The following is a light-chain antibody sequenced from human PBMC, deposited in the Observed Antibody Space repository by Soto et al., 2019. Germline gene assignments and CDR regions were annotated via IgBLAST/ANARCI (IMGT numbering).Light chain of an antibody. J-gene: IGLJ2*01. CDR2: GNT. CDR1: SSNIGAGYD. V-gene: IGLV1-40*01. CDR3: QSYDRSLSGVL. Sequence: QAVVTQPPSVSGAPGQRVTISCTGSSSNIGAGYDVHWYQQLPGTAPKLLIYGNTNRPSGVPVRFSGSKSGTSASLAITGLQAEDEADYYCQSYDRSLSGVLFGGGTKLTVL.